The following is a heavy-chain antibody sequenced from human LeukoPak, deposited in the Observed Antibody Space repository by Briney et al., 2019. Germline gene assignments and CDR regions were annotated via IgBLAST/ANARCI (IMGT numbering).Heavy chain of an antibody. Sequence: SETLSLTCTVSGGSISGYYWSWIRQPPGKGLEWIGYIYYSGSTNYNPSLKSRVTISADTSKNQFSLKLSSVTAADTAIYFCARDPIGSGGTIDYWGQGTLVTVSS. CDR3: ARDPIGSGGTIDY. J-gene: IGHJ4*02. D-gene: IGHD6-19*01. CDR1: GGSISGYY. V-gene: IGHV4-59*01. CDR2: IYYSGST.